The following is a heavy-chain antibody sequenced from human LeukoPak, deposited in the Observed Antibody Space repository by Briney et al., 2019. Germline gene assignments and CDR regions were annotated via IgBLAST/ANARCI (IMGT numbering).Heavy chain of an antibody. CDR3: ARGYCSGGSCYYGLYYFDY. Sequence: GASVKVSCKVSGYTFTGYYIHWVRQAPGQGLEWMGWINPNSGGINYAQKFQGRVTMTRDTSISTAYMELSRLRSDDTAVYYCARGYCSGGSCYYGLYYFDYWGQGTLVTVSS. CDR1: GYTFTGYY. D-gene: IGHD2-15*01. J-gene: IGHJ4*02. CDR2: INPNSGGI. V-gene: IGHV1-2*02.